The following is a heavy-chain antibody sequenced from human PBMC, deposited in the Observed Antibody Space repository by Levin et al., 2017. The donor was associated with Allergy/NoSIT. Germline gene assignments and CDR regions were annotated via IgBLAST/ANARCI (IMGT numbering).Heavy chain of an antibody. D-gene: IGHD4-17*01. CDR2: ISSSSSTI. CDR3: ARDPTVPSAPSYFDS. J-gene: IGHJ4*02. Sequence: GESLKISCEASGFIFSSYAMNWVRQAPGRGLEWVSYISSSSSTIYYAASVEGRFTISRDNGRSSLYLQMNSLRDEDTAVYYCARDPTVPSAPSYFDSWGQGTLVTVSS. CDR1: GFIFSSYA. V-gene: IGHV3-48*02.